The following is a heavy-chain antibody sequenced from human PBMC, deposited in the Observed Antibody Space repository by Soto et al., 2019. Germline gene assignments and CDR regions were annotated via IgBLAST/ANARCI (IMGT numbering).Heavy chain of an antibody. CDR3: ASMNYYDSSGYQTLVY. Sequence: SVKVSCKASGGTFSSYAISWVRQAPGQGLEWMGGIIPIFGTANYAQKFQGRVTITADESTSTAYMELSSLRSEDTAVYYCASMNYYDSSGYQTLVYWGQGTLVTVSS. V-gene: IGHV1-69*13. CDR2: IIPIFGTA. CDR1: GGTFSSYA. D-gene: IGHD3-22*01. J-gene: IGHJ4*02.